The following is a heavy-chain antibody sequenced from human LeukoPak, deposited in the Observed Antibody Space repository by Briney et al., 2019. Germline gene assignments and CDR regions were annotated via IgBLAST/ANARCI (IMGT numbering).Heavy chain of an antibody. J-gene: IGHJ4*02. CDR1: GGSISSYY. CDR2: IYHSGST. D-gene: IGHD5-24*01. Sequence: SETLSLTCTVSGGSISSYYWSWIRQPPGKGLEWIGYIYHSGSTYYDPSLKSRVTISVNRSKNQFSLKLSSVTAADTAVYYCARDPWLQFHYFDYWGQGTLVTVSS. CDR3: ARDPWLQFHYFDY. V-gene: IGHV4-59*04.